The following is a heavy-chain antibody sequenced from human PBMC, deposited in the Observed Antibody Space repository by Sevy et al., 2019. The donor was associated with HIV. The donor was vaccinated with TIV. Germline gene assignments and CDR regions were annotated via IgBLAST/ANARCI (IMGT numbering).Heavy chain of an antibody. J-gene: IGHJ4*02. CDR2: ISSSSSYI. Sequence: GGSLRLSCAASGFTFSSYSMNWVRQAPGKGLEWVSSISSSSSYIYYADSVKGRFTISRDNAKNSLYLQMNSLRAEDTAVYYCARDEGLNWNFDYWGQGTLVTVSS. D-gene: IGHD1-20*01. CDR1: GFTFSSYS. CDR3: ARDEGLNWNFDY. V-gene: IGHV3-21*01.